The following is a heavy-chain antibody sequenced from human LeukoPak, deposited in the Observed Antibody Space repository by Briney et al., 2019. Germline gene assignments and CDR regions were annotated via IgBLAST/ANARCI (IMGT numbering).Heavy chain of an antibody. CDR2: ISYDGSNK. J-gene: IGHJ4*02. CDR3: TTAYYDILTGYYEIYLFDY. Sequence: GGSPRLSCAASGFTFSSYSMNWVRQAPGKGLEWVAVISYDGSNKYYADSVKGRFTISRDDSKNTLYLQMNSLKTEDTAVYYCTTAYYDILTGYYEIYLFDYWGQGTLVTVSS. CDR1: GFTFSSYS. D-gene: IGHD3-9*01. V-gene: IGHV3-30*03.